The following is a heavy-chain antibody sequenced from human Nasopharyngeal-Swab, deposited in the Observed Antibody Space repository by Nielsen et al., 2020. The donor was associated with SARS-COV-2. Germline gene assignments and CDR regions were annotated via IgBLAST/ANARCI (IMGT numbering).Heavy chain of an antibody. D-gene: IGHD6-25*01. J-gene: IGHJ4*02. V-gene: IGHV1-18*01. Sequence: WVRQAPGQGLEWMGWISAYNGRTYYAQKFQGRVTMTTDTSTSTAYMDLRSLRSDDTAVYYCARDPRGPDYWGRGTLVTVSS. CDR2: ISAYNGRT. CDR3: ARDPRGPDY.